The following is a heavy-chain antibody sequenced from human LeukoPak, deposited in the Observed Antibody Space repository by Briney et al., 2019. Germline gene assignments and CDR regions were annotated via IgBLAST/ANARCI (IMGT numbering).Heavy chain of an antibody. V-gene: IGHV3-48*02. D-gene: IGHD3-22*01. CDR1: GLTFSRYS. Sequence: GGSLRLSCAVSGLTFSRYSMNWVRQAPGKGREWVSYISASSGTTIYYGDSVKGRFTISRDNAKNSLYLQMNSLRDEGTAVYYCTLYYYDSSGYPSFDYWGQGTLVTVSS. CDR2: ISASSGTTI. J-gene: IGHJ4*02. CDR3: TLYYYDSSGYPSFDY.